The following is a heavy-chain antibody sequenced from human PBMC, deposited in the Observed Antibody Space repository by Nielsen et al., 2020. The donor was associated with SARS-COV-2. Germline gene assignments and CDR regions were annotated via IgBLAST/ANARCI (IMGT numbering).Heavy chain of an antibody. CDR3: ARNSGWYDSTLY. CDR2: ILLDGSKE. J-gene: IGHJ4*02. CDR1: GFTFSSYG. D-gene: IGHD6-13*01. Sequence: GGSLRLSCVASGFTFSSYGMHWVRQAPGKGLEWVALILLDGSKEYYADSVKGRFTISRDNSKNTMYLQMNSLTAEDTAVYYCARNSGWYDSTLYWGLGTLVTVSS. V-gene: IGHV3-30*03.